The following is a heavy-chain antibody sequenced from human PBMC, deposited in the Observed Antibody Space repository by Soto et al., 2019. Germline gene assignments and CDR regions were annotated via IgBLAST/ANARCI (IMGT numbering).Heavy chain of an antibody. D-gene: IGHD3-16*01. CDR2: ISGSGAST. Sequence: GGSLRLSCVASGFTFNKYALAWVRQAPGKGLEWVSAISGSGASTYDADSVKGRFTISRDNSNNTLYLQMNSLRAEDTAVYYCAKTPGVITVITSRDHWGQGTPVTVSS. J-gene: IGHJ4*02. V-gene: IGHV3-23*01. CDR1: GFTFNKYA. CDR3: AKTPGVITVITSRDH.